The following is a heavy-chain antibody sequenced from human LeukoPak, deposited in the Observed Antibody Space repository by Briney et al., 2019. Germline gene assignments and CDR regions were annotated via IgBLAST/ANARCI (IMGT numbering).Heavy chain of an antibody. V-gene: IGHV3-30*03. D-gene: IGHD2-2*01. CDR2: VTYNGFNK. Sequence: GGSLRLSCAASGFTFSGYGMHWVRQAPGKGLEWVAVVTYNGFNKYYADFVKGRFTISRHNSKNTLYLQMSSLRAEDTAVYYCVRRYQLMYFDYWGQGTLVTVSS. J-gene: IGHJ4*02. CDR3: VRRYQLMYFDY. CDR1: GFTFSGYG.